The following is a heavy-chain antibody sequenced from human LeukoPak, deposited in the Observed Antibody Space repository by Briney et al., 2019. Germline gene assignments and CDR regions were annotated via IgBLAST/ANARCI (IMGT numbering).Heavy chain of an antibody. CDR2: IIPIFGTA. D-gene: IGHD1-26*01. CDR3: ARGQGRRERRDYYYYMDV. CDR1: GGTFSSYA. V-gene: IGHV1-69*01. Sequence: GASVKVSCTASGGTFSSYAISWVRQAPGQGLEWMGGIIPIFGTANYAQKFQGRVTITADESTSTAYMELSSLRSEDTAVYYCARGQGRRERRDYYYYMDVWGKGTTVTVSS. J-gene: IGHJ6*03.